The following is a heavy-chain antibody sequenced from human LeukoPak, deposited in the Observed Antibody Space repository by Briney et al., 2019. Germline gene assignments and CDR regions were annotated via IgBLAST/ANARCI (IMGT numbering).Heavy chain of an antibody. D-gene: IGHD1-26*01. CDR2: ISGSGGAT. J-gene: IGHJ4*02. Sequence: GGSLRLSCAASGFTFSSYAMSWVRQAPGKGLEWASSISGSGGATYYADSVKGRFTISRDNSKNTLYLQMNSLRAEDTAVYYCAKDPKRYSGSYNFDYWGQGTPVTVSS. CDR3: AKDPKRYSGSYNFDY. V-gene: IGHV3-23*01. CDR1: GFTFSSYA.